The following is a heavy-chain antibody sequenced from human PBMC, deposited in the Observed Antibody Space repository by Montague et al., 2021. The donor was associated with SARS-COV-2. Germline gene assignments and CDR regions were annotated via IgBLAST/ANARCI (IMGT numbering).Heavy chain of an antibody. CDR1: GGSISSSSYY. V-gene: IGHV4-39*01. CDR2: IYYTGST. J-gene: IGHJ3*02. CDR3: ARHVQGSGNAFDI. D-gene: IGHD3-10*01. Sequence: SETLSLTCTVSGGSISSSSYYWGWIRQPPGKGLEWIGSIYYTGSTYYNPSLKSRVTKSVDTSKNQFSLKLISVTAADTAVYYCARHVQGSGNAFDIWGQGTMVTVSS.